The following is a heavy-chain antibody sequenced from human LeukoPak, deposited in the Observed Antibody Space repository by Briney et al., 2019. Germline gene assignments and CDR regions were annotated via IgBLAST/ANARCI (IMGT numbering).Heavy chain of an antibody. Sequence: SETLSLTCTVSGGSISHYYWSWIRQTPGEGLEWIGYILYSGTTTNYNPSLKSRVTISVDTSKNQFSLKLSSVTAADTAVYYCARVGDWNDLVYWGQGTLVTVSS. CDR1: GGSISHYY. V-gene: IGHV4-59*01. CDR3: ARVGDWNDLVY. D-gene: IGHD1-1*01. J-gene: IGHJ4*02. CDR2: ILYSGTT.